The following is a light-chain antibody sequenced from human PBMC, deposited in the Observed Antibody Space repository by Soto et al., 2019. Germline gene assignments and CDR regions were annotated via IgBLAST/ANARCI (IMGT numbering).Light chain of an antibody. CDR1: SSDVGGYNY. Sequence: QSALTQPASVSGSPGQSITISCTGTSSDVGGYNYVSWYQHHPGKAPKLMIYEVSDRPSGISNRFSGSKSGNTASLTISGLQAEDEADYYWSSYTSTTTYVFGTGTKVTVL. V-gene: IGLV2-14*01. J-gene: IGLJ1*01. CDR3: SSYTSTTTYV. CDR2: EVS.